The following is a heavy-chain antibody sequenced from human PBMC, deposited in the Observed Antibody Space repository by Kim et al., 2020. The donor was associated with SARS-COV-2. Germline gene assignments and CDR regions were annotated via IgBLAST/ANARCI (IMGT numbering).Heavy chain of an antibody. Sequence: TGYAQKFQGRVSMTRNTSTSTAFMELSSLTSEDTAVYYCARGRTTGNWFDPWGHGTLVTVSS. CDR3: ARGRTTGNWFDP. V-gene: IGHV1-8*01. J-gene: IGHJ5*02. CDR2: T. D-gene: IGHD1-1*01.